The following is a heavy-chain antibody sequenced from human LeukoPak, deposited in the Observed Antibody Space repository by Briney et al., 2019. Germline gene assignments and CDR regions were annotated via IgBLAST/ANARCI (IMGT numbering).Heavy chain of an antibody. J-gene: IGHJ4*02. D-gene: IGHD3-22*01. CDR1: GYTFTAYY. Sequence: ASVKGSCKASGYTFTAYYIHWVRQAPGQGLEWMGWFNPNSGGTNYAQEFQGRVTMTRDTSISTAYMELSRLRSDDTAVYYCAREYYFDNSGYYGVGDYWGQGTLVTVSS. CDR3: AREYYFDNSGYYGVGDY. V-gene: IGHV1-2*02. CDR2: FNPNSGGT.